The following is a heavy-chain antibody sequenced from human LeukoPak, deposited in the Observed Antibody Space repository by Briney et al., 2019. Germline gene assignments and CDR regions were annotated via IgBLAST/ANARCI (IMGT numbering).Heavy chain of an antibody. D-gene: IGHD4-17*01. V-gene: IGHV4-4*02. CDR2: IFHSGRV. CDR3: ARLNADYGYYGPHDAFDI. J-gene: IGHJ3*02. Sequence: SGTLSLTCDVSGDSISTPHWWSWVRQPPGKGLEWIGEIFHSGRVNYISSLQSRVTISLDKSKNQISLEVNSVTAADTAVYYCARLNADYGYYGPHDAFDIWGQGTLVAVSS. CDR1: GDSISTPHW.